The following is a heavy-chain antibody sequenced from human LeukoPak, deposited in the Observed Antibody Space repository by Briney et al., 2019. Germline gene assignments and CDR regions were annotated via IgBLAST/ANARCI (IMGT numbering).Heavy chain of an antibody. CDR1: GFTFRNYG. J-gene: IGHJ3*02. D-gene: IGHD2-21*01. CDR2: IRYDGSNK. Sequence: GGSLRLSCAASGFTFRNYGMHWVRQAPGKGLEWVAFIRYDGSNKYYADSVKGRFTISRDNSKNTLYLQMSSLRSEDTAVYYCARPEHIGDRLNAFDIWGQGTMVTVSS. CDR3: ARPEHIGDRLNAFDI. V-gene: IGHV3-30*02.